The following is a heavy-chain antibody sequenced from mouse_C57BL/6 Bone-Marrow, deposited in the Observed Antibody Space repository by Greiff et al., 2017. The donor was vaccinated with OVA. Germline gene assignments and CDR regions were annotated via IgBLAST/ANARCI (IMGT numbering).Heavy chain of an antibody. CDR3: ASSLRRRGGNYFDY. CDR2: INPNNGGT. D-gene: IGHD2-12*01. CDR1: GYTFTDYY. Sequence: EVQLQQSGPELVKPGASVKISCKASGYTFTDYYMNWVKQSHGKSLEWIGDINPNNGGTSYNQKFKGKATLTVDKSSSTAYMELRSLTSEDSAVYYCASSLRRRGGNYFDYWGQGTTLTVSS. J-gene: IGHJ2*01. V-gene: IGHV1-26*01.